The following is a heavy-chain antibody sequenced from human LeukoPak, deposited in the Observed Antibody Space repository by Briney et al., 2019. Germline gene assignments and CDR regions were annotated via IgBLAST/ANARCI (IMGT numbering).Heavy chain of an antibody. D-gene: IGHD2-2*01. CDR2: ISSSSSTI. V-gene: IGHV3-48*01. CDR1: GFTFSSYS. CDR3: ARDLECSSTSCSLPFDY. J-gene: IGHJ4*02. Sequence: QPGGSLRLPCAASGFTFSSYSMNWVRQAPGKGLEWVSYISSSSSTIYYADSVKGRFTISRDNAKNSLYLQMNSLRAEDTAVYYCARDLECSSTSCSLPFDYWGQGTLVTVSS.